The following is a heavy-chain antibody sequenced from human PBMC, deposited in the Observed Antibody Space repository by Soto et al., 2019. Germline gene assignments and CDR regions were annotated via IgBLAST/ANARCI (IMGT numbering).Heavy chain of an antibody. V-gene: IGHV1-69*13. CDR1: GGTFSSYA. CDR2: IIPIFGTA. J-gene: IGHJ6*02. D-gene: IGHD3-9*01. CDR3: AIARYDILTGIYGMDV. Sequence: SVKVSCKASGGTFSSYAISWVRQAPGQGLEWMGGIIPIFGTANYAQKFQGRVTITADESTSTAYMELSSLRSEDTAVYYCAIARYDILTGIYGMDVWGQGTTVTVSS.